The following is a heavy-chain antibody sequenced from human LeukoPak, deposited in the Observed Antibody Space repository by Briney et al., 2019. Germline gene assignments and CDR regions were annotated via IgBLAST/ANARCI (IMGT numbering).Heavy chain of an antibody. CDR1: GGSISNSY. CDR2: IYYTGTT. J-gene: IGHJ6*02. CDR3: ARGYDIDV. Sequence: SETLSLTCTVSGGSISNSYWSWIRQPSGKALEWIGYIYYTGTTKYNPSLKSRATISLDTSKNQFSLKLTSVTAADTALFFCARGYDIDVWGQGTTVTVSS. V-gene: IGHV4-59*01.